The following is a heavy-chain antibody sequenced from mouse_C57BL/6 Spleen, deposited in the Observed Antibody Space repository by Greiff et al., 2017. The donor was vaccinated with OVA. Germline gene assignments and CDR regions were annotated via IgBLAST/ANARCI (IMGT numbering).Heavy chain of an antibody. CDR2: INPNNGGT. CDR3: AKEGGDGYYAMDY. Sequence: EVQLQQSGPELVKPGASVKIPCKASGYTFPDYNMDWVKQSHGKSLEWIGDINPNNGGTIYNQKFKGKATLTVDKSSSTAYMELRSLTSEDTAVYYCAKEGGDGYYAMDYWGQGTSVTVSS. V-gene: IGHV1-18*01. J-gene: IGHJ4*01. CDR1: GYTFPDYN. D-gene: IGHD2-3*01.